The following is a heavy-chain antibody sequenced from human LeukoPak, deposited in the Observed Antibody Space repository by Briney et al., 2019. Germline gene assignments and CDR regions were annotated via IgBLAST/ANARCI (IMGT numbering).Heavy chain of an antibody. D-gene: IGHD6-13*01. V-gene: IGHV4-4*07. Sequence: PSETLSLTCTVSGGSISSYYWSWIRQPAGKGLEWIGRIYTSGSTNYNPSLKSRVTMSVDTSKNQFSLKLSSVTAADTAVYYCARVDIAAAAPGWFDPWGQGTLVTGSS. CDR3: ARVDIAAAAPGWFDP. CDR1: GGSISSYY. J-gene: IGHJ5*02. CDR2: IYTSGST.